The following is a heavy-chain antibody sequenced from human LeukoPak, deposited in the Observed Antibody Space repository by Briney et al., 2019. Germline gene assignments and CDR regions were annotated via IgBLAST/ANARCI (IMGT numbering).Heavy chain of an antibody. CDR2: IWNDATNK. CDR1: GFTFSYYG. J-gene: IGHJ4*02. V-gene: IGHV3-33*01. Sequence: GGSLRLSCATSGFTFSYYGMHWVRQAPGKGLEWVAVIWNDATNKYYADSVKGRFTTSKDNSRNTLNLQMNSLRAEDTAVYYCARWGSGGLTLDYWGQGTLVTVSS. D-gene: IGHD3-10*01. CDR3: ARWGSGGLTLDY.